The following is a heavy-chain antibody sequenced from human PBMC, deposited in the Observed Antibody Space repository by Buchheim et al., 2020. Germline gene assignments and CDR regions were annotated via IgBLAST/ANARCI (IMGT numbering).Heavy chain of an antibody. CDR2: VGGSGGDT. CDR1: GFTFTNYA. CDR3: TKGMAVSGTLDHRH. Sequence: EVQLLESGGGLVQPGGSLRLSCAASGFTFTNYAMTWVRQAPGEGLEWVSAVGGSGGDTYYADSVKGRFSISRDNSRNTVYLQMDSLRAEDTAVYYCTKGMAVSGTLDHRHWGQGTL. D-gene: IGHD5/OR15-5a*01. V-gene: IGHV3-23*01. J-gene: IGHJ1*01.